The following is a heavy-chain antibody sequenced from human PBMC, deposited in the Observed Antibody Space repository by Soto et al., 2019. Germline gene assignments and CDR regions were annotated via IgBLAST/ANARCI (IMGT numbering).Heavy chain of an antibody. CDR2: IIPISGTA. J-gene: IGHJ6*02. V-gene: IGHV1-69*01. CDR3: ARSQGSSTSLEIYYYYYYGMDV. CDR1: GGTFSSYA. Sequence: VQLVQSGAEVKKPGSSVKVSCKASGGTFSSYAISWVRQAPGQGLEWMGGIIPISGTANYAQKFQGRVTITADESTSTAYMELSSQRSEDTAVYYCARSQGSSTSLEIYYYYYYGMDVWGQGTTVTVSS. D-gene: IGHD2-2*01.